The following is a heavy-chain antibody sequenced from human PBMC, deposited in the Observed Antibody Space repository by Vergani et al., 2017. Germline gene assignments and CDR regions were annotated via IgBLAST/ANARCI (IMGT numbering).Heavy chain of an antibody. CDR2: IDPSDSYT. J-gene: IGHJ5*02. CDR1: GYSFTSYW. D-gene: IGHD6-19*01. V-gene: IGHV5-10-1*01. CDR3: AITDSSHVSWFDP. Sequence: EVQLVQSGAEVKKPGESLRISCKGSGYSFTSYWISWVRQMPGKGLEWMGRIDPSDSYTNYSPSFQGHVTISADKSISTAYLQWSSLKASDTAMDYCAITDSSHVSWFDPWGQGTLVTVSS.